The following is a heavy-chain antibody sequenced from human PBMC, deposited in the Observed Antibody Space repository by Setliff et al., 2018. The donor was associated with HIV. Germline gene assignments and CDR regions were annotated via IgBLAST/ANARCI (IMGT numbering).Heavy chain of an antibody. CDR1: GYAFTVYY. D-gene: IGHD4-17*01. Sequence: GASVKVSCKASGYAFTVYYVHWVRQAPGRGLEWMGWINTNSGDTNFAQKFQGRVTMTRDTSIGTAYMELSGLRSDDTAIYYCARGLTTVTAVDYWGQGAPVTVSS. CDR2: INTNSGDT. V-gene: IGHV1-2*02. J-gene: IGHJ4*02. CDR3: ARGLTTVTAVDY.